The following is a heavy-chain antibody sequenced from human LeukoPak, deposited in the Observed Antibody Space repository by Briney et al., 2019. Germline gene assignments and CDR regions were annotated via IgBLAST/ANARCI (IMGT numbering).Heavy chain of an antibody. J-gene: IGHJ4*02. CDR2: IWYDGSNK. CDR3: AKVLAVASYGAKSVFDH. CDR1: GFTFSNYG. D-gene: IGHD4-23*01. V-gene: IGHV3-30*02. Sequence: GGSLRLSCAASGFTFSNYGMHWVRQAPGKGLEWVAFIWYDGSNKYYADSVKGRFTISRDNSKNTVYLQMNSLRAEDTAVYYCAKVLAVASYGAKSVFDHWGQGTLVTVSS.